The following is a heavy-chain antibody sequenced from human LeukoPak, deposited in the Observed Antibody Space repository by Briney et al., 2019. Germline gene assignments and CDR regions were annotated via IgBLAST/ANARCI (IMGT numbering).Heavy chain of an antibody. V-gene: IGHV4-38-2*01. Sequence: PSETLSLTCAVSGYSISSGYYWGWIRQPPGKGLEWIGSIYHSGSTYYNPSLKSRVTISVDTSNNQFSLKLSSVTAADTAVYYCARNDYVWGSYRYPNWFDPWGQGTLVTVSS. CDR1: GYSISSGYY. D-gene: IGHD3-16*02. CDR2: IYHSGST. J-gene: IGHJ5*02. CDR3: ARNDYVWGSYRYPNWFDP.